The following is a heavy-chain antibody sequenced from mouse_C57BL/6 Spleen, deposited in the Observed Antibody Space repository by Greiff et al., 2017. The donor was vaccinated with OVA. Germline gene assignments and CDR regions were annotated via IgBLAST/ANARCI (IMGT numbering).Heavy chain of an antibody. J-gene: IGHJ2*01. CDR2: IDPEPGGT. CDR1: GYTFTDYE. D-gene: IGHD1-1*01. CDR3: TRVTTVSSWGYYFDD. V-gene: IGHV1-15*01. Sequence: VKLMESGAELVRPGASVTLSCKASGYTFTDYEMHWVKQTPVPGLEWIGAIDPEPGGTAYNQKFKGKAILTADKSSSTAYMELRSLTSEDSAVYYCTRVTTVSSWGYYFDDWGQGTTLTVSS.